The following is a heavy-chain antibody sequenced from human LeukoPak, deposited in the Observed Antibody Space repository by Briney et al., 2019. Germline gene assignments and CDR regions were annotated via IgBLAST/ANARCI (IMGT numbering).Heavy chain of an antibody. V-gene: IGHV1-8*01. CDR2: MNPNSGNT. CDR1: GYTFTSYD. Sequence: GASVKVSCNASGYTFTSYDINWVRQATGQGLEWMGWMNPNSGNTGYAQKFQGRVTMTRNTSISTVYMELSSLRSEDTAVYYCARVSGNTMIASFDYWGQGTLVTVSS. D-gene: IGHD3-22*01. CDR3: ARVSGNTMIASFDY. J-gene: IGHJ4*02.